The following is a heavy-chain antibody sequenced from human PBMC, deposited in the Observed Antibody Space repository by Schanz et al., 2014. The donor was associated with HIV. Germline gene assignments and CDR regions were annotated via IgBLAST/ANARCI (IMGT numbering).Heavy chain of an antibody. CDR1: GFTFSSSG. CDR2: MWYDESHK. CDR3: AECPTMVRGTGMDV. Sequence: VQLLESGGGLVQPGGSLRLSCAASGFTFSSSGMHWVRQAPGKGLEWVAAMWYDESHKGYADSVKGRFTISRDNSKNTLYLQMNSLRAEDTAVYYCAECPTMVRGTGMDVWGQGTTVTVSS. V-gene: IGHV3-33*06. D-gene: IGHD3-10*01. J-gene: IGHJ6*02.